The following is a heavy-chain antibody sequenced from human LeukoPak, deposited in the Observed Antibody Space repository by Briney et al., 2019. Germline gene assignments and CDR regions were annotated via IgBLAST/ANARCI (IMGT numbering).Heavy chain of an antibody. J-gene: IGHJ4*02. CDR3: AIGYSSGWYPGFDY. D-gene: IGHD6-19*01. V-gene: IGHV1-69*01. Sequence: GASVKVSCKASGGTFSSYAISWVRQAPGQGLEWMGGIIPIFGTANYAQKFQGGVTITADESTSTAYMELSSLRSEDTAVYYCAIGYSSGWYPGFDYWGQGTLVTVSS. CDR2: IIPIFGTA. CDR1: GGTFSSYA.